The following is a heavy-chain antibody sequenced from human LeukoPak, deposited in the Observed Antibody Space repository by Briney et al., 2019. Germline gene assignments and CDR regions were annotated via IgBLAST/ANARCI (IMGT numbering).Heavy chain of an antibody. Sequence: GGSLRLSCAASGFTFSSYEMNWVRQAPGKGLEWISCISSDGSMIGYADSVKGRFTISRDNAKNSLYLQMNSLRAEDTAVYYCARGSVLRYFDWPNYYMDVWGKGTTVTVSS. J-gene: IGHJ6*03. CDR3: ARGSVLRYFDWPNYYMDV. D-gene: IGHD3-9*01. CDR1: GFTFSSYE. V-gene: IGHV3-48*03. CDR2: ISSDGSMI.